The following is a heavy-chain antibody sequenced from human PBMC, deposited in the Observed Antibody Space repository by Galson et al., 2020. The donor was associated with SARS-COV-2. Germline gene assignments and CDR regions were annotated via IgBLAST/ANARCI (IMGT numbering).Heavy chain of an antibody. CDR3: ARLDSLGGMDV. CDR1: GYTFTSYA. D-gene: IGHD2-2*03. Sequence: ASVKVSCKAYGYTFTSYAMHWVRQAPGQGLEWMGWINTNTGNPTHAQGFTGRFVFSLDTSVSTAYLQISSLKAEDTAVYYCARLDSLGGMDVWGQGTTVTVSS. V-gene: IGHV7-4-1*02. J-gene: IGHJ6*02. CDR2: INTNTGNP.